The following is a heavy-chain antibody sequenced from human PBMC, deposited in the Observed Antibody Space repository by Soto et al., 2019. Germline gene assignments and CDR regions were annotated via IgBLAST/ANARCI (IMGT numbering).Heavy chain of an antibody. CDR1: GGSISSGGYS. J-gene: IGHJ4*02. CDR3: ARDKITGLFDY. CDR2: IYHSGST. Sequence: PSETLSLTCAVSGGSISSGGYSWNWIRQPPGKGLEWIGYIYHSGSTLYNPSLKSRVTISVDKSKNQFSLKLTSVTAADTAVYYCARDKITGLFDYWGQGTLDTVSS. D-gene: IGHD2-8*02. V-gene: IGHV4-30-2*01.